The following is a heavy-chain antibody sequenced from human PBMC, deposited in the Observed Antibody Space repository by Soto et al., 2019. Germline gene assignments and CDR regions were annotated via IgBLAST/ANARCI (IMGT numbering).Heavy chain of an antibody. CDR2: IYYSGST. CDR3: ARDYYGSGSYYDY. D-gene: IGHD3-10*01. J-gene: IGHJ4*02. V-gene: IGHV4-59*01. Sequence: SETLSLTCTVSGGSISSYYWSWIRQPPGKGLEWIGYIYYSGSTNYNPSLKSRVTISVDTSKNQFSLKLSSVTAADTAVYYCARDYYGSGSYYDYWGQGTLVTVSS. CDR1: GGSISSYY.